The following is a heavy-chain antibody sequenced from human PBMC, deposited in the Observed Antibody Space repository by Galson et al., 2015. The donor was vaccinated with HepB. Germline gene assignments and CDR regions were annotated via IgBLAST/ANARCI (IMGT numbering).Heavy chain of an antibody. J-gene: IGHJ4*02. CDR2: ISYVGSNK. D-gene: IGHD6-19*01. Sequence: SLRLSCAASGFTFSSYAMHWXRQAPXXGLEWLAVISYVGSNKYYADSVKGRFTISRDNSKNTLYLQMNSLRAEDTAVYYCARLWSSSSLDSSGWYYFDYWGQGTLVTVSS. V-gene: IGHV3-30-3*01. CDR3: ARLWSSSSLDSSGWYYFDY. CDR1: GFTFSSYA.